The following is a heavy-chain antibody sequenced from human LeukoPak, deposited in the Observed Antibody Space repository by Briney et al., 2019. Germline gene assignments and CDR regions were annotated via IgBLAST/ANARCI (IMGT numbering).Heavy chain of an antibody. Sequence: SETLSLTCAVYGGSFSGYYWSWIRQPPGKGLEWIGYIYYSGSTNYNPSLKSRATISVDTSKNQFSLKLSSVTAADTAVYYCARDTGGRHDAFDIWGQGTMVTVSS. CDR1: GGSFSGYY. J-gene: IGHJ3*02. CDR2: IYYSGST. D-gene: IGHD1-14*01. V-gene: IGHV4-59*01. CDR3: ARDTGGRHDAFDI.